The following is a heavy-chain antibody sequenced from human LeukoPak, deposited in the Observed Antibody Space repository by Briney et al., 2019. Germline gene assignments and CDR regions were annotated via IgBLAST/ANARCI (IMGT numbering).Heavy chain of an antibody. D-gene: IGHD3-10*01. CDR1: GGSISSYY. V-gene: IGHV4-59*12. Sequence: SETLSLTCTVSGGSISSYYWSWIRQPPGKGLEWIGYIYYSGSTYYNPSLRSRVTISVDTSKNQFSLKLSSVTAADTAVYYCAREAKRGFGRYYYYYGMDVWGQGTTVTVSS. CDR3: AREAKRGFGRYYYYYGMDV. CDR2: IYYSGST. J-gene: IGHJ6*02.